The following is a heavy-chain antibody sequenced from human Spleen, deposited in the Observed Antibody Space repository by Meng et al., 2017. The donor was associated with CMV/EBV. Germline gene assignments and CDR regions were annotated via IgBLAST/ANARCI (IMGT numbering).Heavy chain of an antibody. V-gene: IGHV3-23*01. D-gene: IGHD6-13*01. CDR2: ISGSGGST. J-gene: IGHJ6*02. Sequence: GESLKISCAASGFTFSSYAMSWVRQAPGKGLEWVSAISGSGGSTYYADSVKGRFTISRDNSKNTLYLQMNSLRAEDTAVYYCASLAAAGGYYYGMDVWGQGTTVTVSS. CDR1: GFTFSSYA. CDR3: ASLAAAGGYYYGMDV.